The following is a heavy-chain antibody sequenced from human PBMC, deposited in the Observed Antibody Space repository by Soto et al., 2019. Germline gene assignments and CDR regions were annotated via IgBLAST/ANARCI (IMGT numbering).Heavy chain of an antibody. CDR1: GFSFSKYA. CDR3: ARKAVPGF. Sequence: GGSLRLSCAASGFSFSKYAMHWVRQAPGKGLEWVAVITYDATNEYYADSVKGRLTISRDNSNNTLSLHMSSLRLADTAVYYCARKAVPGFWGQGTLVTVSS. J-gene: IGHJ4*02. D-gene: IGHD6-19*01. V-gene: IGHV3-30-3*01. CDR2: ITYDATNE.